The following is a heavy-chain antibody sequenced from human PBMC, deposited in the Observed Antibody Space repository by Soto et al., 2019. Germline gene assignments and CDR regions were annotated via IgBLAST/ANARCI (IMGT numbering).Heavy chain of an antibody. J-gene: IGHJ3*01. V-gene: IGHV3-15*01. CDR3: TTGRDP. Sequence: PGGSLRLSCAAPGFTFSNVWMSWVRQVPGKGLEWVGRIRSKADGGTTDNAAPVKDRFTTSRDDSKDTLYLEMNSLKSEDTAVYYCTTGRDPWGQGPMVTV. CDR1: GFTFSNVW. CDR2: IRSKADGGTT.